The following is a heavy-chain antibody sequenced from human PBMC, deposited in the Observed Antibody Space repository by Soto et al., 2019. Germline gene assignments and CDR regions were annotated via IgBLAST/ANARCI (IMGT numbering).Heavy chain of an antibody. D-gene: IGHD3-10*01. CDR3: ARDGYYGSGSYGMDV. J-gene: IGHJ6*02. Sequence: QVHLVQSGAEVKKPGASVKVSCKTSGYSFSNYGISWVRQAPGQGLEWLGWISDYNGNTNYAQKFQGRVIMTTDTSTKTAYMVLRNLRFDDTAVYYCARDGYYGSGSYGMDVWGQGTTVTVSS. V-gene: IGHV1-18*01. CDR2: ISDYNGNT. CDR1: GYSFSNYG.